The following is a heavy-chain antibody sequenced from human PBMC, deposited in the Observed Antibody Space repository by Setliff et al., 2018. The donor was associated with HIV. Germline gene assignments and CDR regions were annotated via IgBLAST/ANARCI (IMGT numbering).Heavy chain of an antibody. J-gene: IGHJ4*02. V-gene: IGHV4-30-4*08. CDR1: GGSIISGAYF. CDR3: ARQPLYNDYDWRSYYFDY. CDR2: ISYSGST. Sequence: PSETLSLTCTVSGGSIISGAYFWTWIRQFPGKGLEWIGYISYSGSTQYNPSFKSRVTISVDTSKNQFSLKLRSVTAADTAVYYCARQPLYNDYDWRSYYFDYWGQGSLVTVSS. D-gene: IGHD5-12*01.